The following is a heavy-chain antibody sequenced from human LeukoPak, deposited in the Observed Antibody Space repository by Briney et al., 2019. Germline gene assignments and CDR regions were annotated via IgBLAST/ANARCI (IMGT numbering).Heavy chain of an antibody. CDR1: GFTVSTNY. V-gene: IGHV3-53*01. J-gene: IGHJ4*02. D-gene: IGHD3-16*01. CDR2: IYSGGTT. CDR3: ARGHAYLIYAFDY. Sequence: GGSLRLSCAASGFTVSTNYMSWVRQAPGKGLEWVSVIYSGGTTYYADSVKGRFTISRDNSKNTLYLQMNSLRAEDTAVYYCARGHAYLIYAFDYWGQGTLVTVSS.